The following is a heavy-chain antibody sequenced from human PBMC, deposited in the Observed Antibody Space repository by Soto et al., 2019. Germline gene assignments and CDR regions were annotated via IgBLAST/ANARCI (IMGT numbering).Heavy chain of an antibody. Sequence: PWWSLRLSCSASVFTFSSYAMNWFRQAPGKGLEWVSAISGSGGSTYYADSVEGRFTISRDNSKNTLYLQMNSLRAEDTAVYYCAKVGSMYYYDSSGYVDPYFFDYWGQ. CDR1: VFTFSSYA. CDR2: ISGSGGST. D-gene: IGHD3-22*01. J-gene: IGHJ4*02. CDR3: AKVGSMYYYDSSGYVDPYFFDY. V-gene: IGHV3-23*01.